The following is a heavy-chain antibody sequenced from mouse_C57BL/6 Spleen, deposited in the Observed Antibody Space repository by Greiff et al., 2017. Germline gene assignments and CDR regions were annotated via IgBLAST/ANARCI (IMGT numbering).Heavy chain of an antibody. V-gene: IGHV1-69*01. CDR2: IDPSDSYT. CDR3: ARSGSRGFDY. CDR1: GYTFTSYW. D-gene: IGHD1-1*01. Sequence: QVQLKQPGAELVMPGASVKLSCKASGYTFTSYWMHWVKQRPGQGLEWIGEIDPSDSYTNYNQQFKGKSTLTVDKSSSTAYMQLSSLTSEDSAVYYCARSGSRGFDYWGQCTTLTVSS. J-gene: IGHJ2*01.